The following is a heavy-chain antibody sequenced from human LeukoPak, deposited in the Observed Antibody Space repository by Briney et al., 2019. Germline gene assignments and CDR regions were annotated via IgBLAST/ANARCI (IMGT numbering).Heavy chain of an antibody. V-gene: IGHV4-39*01. D-gene: IGHD3-10*01. J-gene: IGHJ3*02. CDR1: GGSISSSSYY. Sequence: PSETLSLTCTVSGGSISSSSYYWGWIRQPPGKGLEWIGSIYYSGSTYYNPSLKSRVTISVDTSKNQFFLKLSSVTAADTALYYCASKRGFRYDAFDIWGLGTIVTVSS. CDR3: ASKRGFRYDAFDI. CDR2: IYYSGST.